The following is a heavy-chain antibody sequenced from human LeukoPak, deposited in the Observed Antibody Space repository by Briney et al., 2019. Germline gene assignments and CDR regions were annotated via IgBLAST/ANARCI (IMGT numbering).Heavy chain of an antibody. CDR3: ARLDWNYGFDY. D-gene: IGHD1-7*01. CDR2: FHINGNS. V-gene: IGHV4-61*02. Sequence: PSQTLSLTCSVSGGSVSSGSYYWSWIRRPAGKGLEWIGRFHINGNSNYNPSLKSRVTISLDTSKNHFSLNLSSVTATDTAVYYCARLDWNYGFDYWGQGTLVTVSS. CDR1: GGSVSSGSYY. J-gene: IGHJ4*02.